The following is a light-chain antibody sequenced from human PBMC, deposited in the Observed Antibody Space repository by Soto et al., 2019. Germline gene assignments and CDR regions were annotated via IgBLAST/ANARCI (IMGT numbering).Light chain of an antibody. CDR1: QGLSSS. CDR3: QQYYDYPWT. CDR2: AAS. V-gene: IGKV1-8*01. J-gene: IGKJ1*01. Sequence: AIRMTQSPSSFSASTGDRVSITCRASQGLSSSLAWYQQKPGKAPNLLIFAASTLQNGVPSRFSGSGSGTNFTLTISCLQSEDFASYYCQQYYDYPWTFGQGTKVEIK.